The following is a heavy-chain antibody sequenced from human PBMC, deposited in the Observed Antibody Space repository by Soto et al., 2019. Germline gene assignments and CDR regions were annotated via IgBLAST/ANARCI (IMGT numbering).Heavy chain of an antibody. Sequence: SETLSLTCAVYGGSFSCYYWSWIRQPPGKGLEWIGEINHSGSTNYNPSLKSRVTISVDTSKNQFSLKLSSVTAADTAVYYCARAVGRLGERFDPWGQGTLVTSPQ. J-gene: IGHJ5*02. CDR1: GGSFSCYY. D-gene: IGHD3-16*01. V-gene: IGHV4-34*01. CDR3: ARAVGRLGERFDP. CDR2: INHSGST.